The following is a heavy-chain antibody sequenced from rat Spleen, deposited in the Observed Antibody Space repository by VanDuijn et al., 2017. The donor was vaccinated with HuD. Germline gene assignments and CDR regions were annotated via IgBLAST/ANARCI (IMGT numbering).Heavy chain of an antibody. Sequence: EVQLQESGPGLVKPSQSLSLTCSVTGFSITTHYWDWIRKFPGNKMEWMGYINYSRSTTYNPSLKSRISITRDSAKNQFFLQLNSVTTEDTATYYCAREGSTVDYWGQGVMVTVSS. J-gene: IGHJ2*01. V-gene: IGHV3-1*01. CDR3: AREGSTVDY. D-gene: IGHD1-8*01. CDR2: INYSRST. CDR1: GFSITTHY.